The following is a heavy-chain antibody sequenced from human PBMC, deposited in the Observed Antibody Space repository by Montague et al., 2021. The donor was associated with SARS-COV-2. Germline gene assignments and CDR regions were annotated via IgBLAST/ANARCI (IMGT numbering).Heavy chain of an antibody. J-gene: IGHJ4*02. CDR2: INHSGST. V-gene: IGHV4-34*01. CDR1: GGSFSGYY. D-gene: IGHD2-8*01. Sequence: SETLSLTCAVCGGSFSGYYWSWIRQPPGKGLEWIGEINHSGSTNYNPSLKSRVTISVDTSKNQFSLKLSSVTAADTAVYYCARANGYYFDYWGQGTLVTVSS. CDR3: ARANGYYFDY.